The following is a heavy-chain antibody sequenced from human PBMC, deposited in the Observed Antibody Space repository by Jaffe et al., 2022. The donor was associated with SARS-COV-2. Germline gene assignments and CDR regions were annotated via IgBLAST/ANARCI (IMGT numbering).Heavy chain of an antibody. Sequence: QVQLQESGPGLVKPSETLSLTCTVSGGSISSYYWSWIRQPPGKGLEWIGYIYYSGSTNYNPSLKSRVTISVDTSKNQFSLKLSSVTAADTAVYYCARQVSSGWRLFDYWGQGTLVTVSS. CDR3: ARQVSSGWRLFDY. V-gene: IGHV4-59*08. J-gene: IGHJ4*02. CDR2: IYYSGST. D-gene: IGHD6-19*01. CDR1: GGSISSYY.